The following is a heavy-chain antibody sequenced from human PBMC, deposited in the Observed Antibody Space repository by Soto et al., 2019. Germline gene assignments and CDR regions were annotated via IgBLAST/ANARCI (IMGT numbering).Heavy chain of an antibody. Sequence: GGSLRLSCAASGFTFSDYYMSWIRQAPGKGLEWVSYISSSSSYTNYADSVKGRFTISRDNAKNSLYLQMNSLRAEDTAVYYCASQYYYDSSGYYQRAYYFDYWGQGTLVTVSS. J-gene: IGHJ4*02. V-gene: IGHV3-11*06. CDR1: GFTFSDYY. D-gene: IGHD3-22*01. CDR2: ISSSSSYT. CDR3: ASQYYYDSSGYYQRAYYFDY.